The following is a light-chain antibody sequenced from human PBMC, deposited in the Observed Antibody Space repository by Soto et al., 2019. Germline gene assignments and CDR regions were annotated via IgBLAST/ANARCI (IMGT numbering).Light chain of an antibody. V-gene: IGKV3-15*01. CDR2: GAS. CDR1: QSISNT. CDR3: QQYNDWPQT. Sequence: EIVMTQFPATLSVSPGETATLSCRASQSISNTLAWYQQRPGQAPRLLIYGASTRATGIPARFSGSGSGIEFTLTISSLQSEDFAVYYCQQYNDWPQTFGQGTKVDI. J-gene: IGKJ1*01.